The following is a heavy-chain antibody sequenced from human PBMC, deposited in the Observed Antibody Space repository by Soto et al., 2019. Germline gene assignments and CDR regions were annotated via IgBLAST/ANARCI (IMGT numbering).Heavy chain of an antibody. CDR3: ARHSTQLVNVGY. D-gene: IGHD3-16*02. CDR2: IYYSGSN. Sequence: SETLSLTCTVSGGSISSYYWSWIRQPPGKGLEWIGYIYYSGSNYYNPSLKSRVTISVDTSKNQFSLKLSSVTAADTAVYYCARHSTQLVNVGYWGQGTLVTVSS. CDR1: GGSISSYY. V-gene: IGHV4-59*08. J-gene: IGHJ4*02.